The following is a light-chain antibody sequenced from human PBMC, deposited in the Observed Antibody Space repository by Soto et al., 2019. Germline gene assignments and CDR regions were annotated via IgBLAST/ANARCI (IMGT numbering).Light chain of an antibody. V-gene: IGKV3-15*01. J-gene: IGKJ1*01. CDR3: KQYNNWPPWT. CDR1: QSVSSN. CDR2: GAS. Sequence: EIVMTQSPATLSVSPGERATLSCRASQSVSSNLAWYQQKPGQAPRLLSYGASTRATGIPVRFSGSGSGTEFTFTISSLQSEDFAVYYCKQYNNWPPWTFGQGTKVEIK.